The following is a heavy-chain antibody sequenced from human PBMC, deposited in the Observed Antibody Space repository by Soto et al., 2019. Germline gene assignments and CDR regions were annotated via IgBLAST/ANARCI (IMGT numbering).Heavy chain of an antibody. Sequence: GESLKISCKGSGYSFTSYWIGWVRQMPGKGLEWMGIIYPGDSDTRYSPSFQGQATISADKSIGTAYLQWSSLKASDTAMYYCARLPSYYYYHMDVWGKGTTVTVSS. CDR3: ARLPSYYYYHMDV. CDR2: IYPGDSDT. V-gene: IGHV5-51*01. CDR1: GYSFTSYW. J-gene: IGHJ6*03.